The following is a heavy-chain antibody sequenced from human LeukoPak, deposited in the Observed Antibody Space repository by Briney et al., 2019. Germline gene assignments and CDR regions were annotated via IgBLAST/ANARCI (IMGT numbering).Heavy chain of an antibody. CDR2: INHSGST. Sequence: SETLSLTCAVSGGSFSGYYWSWIRQPPGKGLEWIGEINHSGSTNYNPSLKSRVTISVDTSKNQFSLKLSSVTAADTAVYYCARGRFGNYRWIYYFDYWGQGTLVTVSS. J-gene: IGHJ4*02. CDR1: GGSFSGYY. CDR3: ARGRFGNYRWIYYFDY. D-gene: IGHD4-11*01. V-gene: IGHV4-34*01.